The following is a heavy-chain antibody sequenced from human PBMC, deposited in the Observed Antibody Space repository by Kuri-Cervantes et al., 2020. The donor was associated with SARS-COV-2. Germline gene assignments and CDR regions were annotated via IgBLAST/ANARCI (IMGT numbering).Heavy chain of an antibody. CDR1: GYTFTSYG. CDR3: ARSHTLYGGNSSPWDY. Sequence: ASVKVSCKASGYTFTSYGISWVRQAPGQGLEWMGWIGAYNGNTNYAQKLQGRVTMTTDTSTSTAYMELRSLRSDDTAVYYCARSHTLYGGNSSPWDYWGQGTLVTVSS. J-gene: IGHJ4*02. D-gene: IGHD4-23*01. CDR2: IGAYNGNT. V-gene: IGHV1-18*01.